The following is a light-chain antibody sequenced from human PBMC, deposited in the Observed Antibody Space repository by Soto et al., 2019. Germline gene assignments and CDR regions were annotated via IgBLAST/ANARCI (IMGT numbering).Light chain of an antibody. Sequence: QSVLTQPPSVSGAPGQRVTISCTGSSSNIGAGYDVHWYQQVTGTAPKLLIYVNNNRPSGVPDRFSGSKSGTSASLVITGLQAEDEADYYCQSYDSSLSASVFGGGTKPPS. CDR1: SSNIGAGYD. V-gene: IGLV1-40*01. CDR2: VNN. CDR3: QSYDSSLSASV. J-gene: IGLJ3*02.